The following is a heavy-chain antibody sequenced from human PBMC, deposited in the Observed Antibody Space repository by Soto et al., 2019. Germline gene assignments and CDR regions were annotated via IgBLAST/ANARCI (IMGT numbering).Heavy chain of an antibody. V-gene: IGHV3-7*01. D-gene: IGHD3-10*01. CDR1: GFTFSSYW. Sequence: EVQLVESGGGLVQPGGSLRLSCAASGFTFSSYWMSWVRQAPGKGLEWVANIKQDGSEKYYVDSVKGRFTISRDTAKNTLYLQRNSLGGEDTAVYYCAGDRNRPAAIWFGNYDYGMDVWGEGTTVTV. J-gene: IGHJ6*02. CDR2: IKQDGSEK. CDR3: AGDRNRPAAIWFGNYDYGMDV.